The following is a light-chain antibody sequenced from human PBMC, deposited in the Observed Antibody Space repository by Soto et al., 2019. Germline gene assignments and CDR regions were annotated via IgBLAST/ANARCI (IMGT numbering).Light chain of an antibody. J-gene: IGKJ1*01. V-gene: IGKV1-6*01. CDR3: LHDYNYPRT. CDR2: TAS. Sequence: AIQMTQSPSSLSAPIGDRVTITCRASQAIRNDLGWYQQKPGSAPKLLIYTASSLHSGVPSRFSGSGSGTDFTLTIRSLQPEDSATYYCLHDYNYPRTFGQGTKVDIK. CDR1: QAIRND.